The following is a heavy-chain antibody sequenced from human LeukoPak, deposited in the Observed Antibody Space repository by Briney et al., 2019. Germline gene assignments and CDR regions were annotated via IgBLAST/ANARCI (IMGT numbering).Heavy chain of an antibody. CDR2: ISSSSSYI. D-gene: IGHD2-2*01. CDR3: ARDWRYCSSTSCLHPLDY. CDR1: GFTFSSYS. J-gene: IGHJ4*02. Sequence: GGSLRLSCAASGFTFSSYSMYWVRQAPGKGLEWVSSISSSSSYIYYADSVKGRFTISRDNAKNSLYLQMNSLRAEDTAVYYCARDWRYCSSTSCLHPLDYWGQGTLVTVSS. V-gene: IGHV3-21*01.